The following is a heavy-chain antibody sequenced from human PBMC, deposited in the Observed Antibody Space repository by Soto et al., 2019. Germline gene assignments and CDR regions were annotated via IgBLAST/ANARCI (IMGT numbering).Heavy chain of an antibody. D-gene: IGHD3-10*01. Sequence: PSETLSLTCSVSGGSISSYYWSWIRQPPGKGLEWIGNIYSRGSTNYNPSLKSRVTISLDTSKNQFSLKLNSLTAADTAVYYCAADPGIAGFDYWGQGTLVTVSS. J-gene: IGHJ4*02. CDR3: AADPGIAGFDY. V-gene: IGHV4-59*08. CDR1: GGSISSYY. CDR2: IYSRGST.